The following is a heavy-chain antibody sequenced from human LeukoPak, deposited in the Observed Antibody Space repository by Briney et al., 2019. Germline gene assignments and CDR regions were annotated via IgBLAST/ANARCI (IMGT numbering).Heavy chain of an antibody. J-gene: IGHJ4*02. D-gene: IGHD2-15*01. CDR1: GGSISSGDYY. CDR2: IYYSGST. Sequence: PSETLSLTCTVSGGSISSGDYYWSWIRQPPGKGLEWIGYIYYSGSTYYNPSLKSRVTISVDTSKNQFSLKLSSVTAADTAVYYCARHPWDGGRPAELDYWGQGTLVTVSS. V-gene: IGHV4-30-4*08. CDR3: ARHPWDGGRPAELDY.